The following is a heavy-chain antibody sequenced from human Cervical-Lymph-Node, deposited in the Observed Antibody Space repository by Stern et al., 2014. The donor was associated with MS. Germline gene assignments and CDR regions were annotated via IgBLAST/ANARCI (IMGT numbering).Heavy chain of an antibody. V-gene: IGHV3-20*01. CDR2: IYYNGGST. CDR3: ARAFCTGGVCYSFPFYGMDV. D-gene: IGHD2-8*02. Sequence: DVQLVESGGGVVRPGGSLRLSCAGSGFIFGDYGMRWVRPGPGKGPELVYAIYYNGGSTDYAAAVKGRFTISRDNAKKSLYLRMNSLRVEDTAVYHCARAFCTGGVCYSFPFYGMDVWGQGTTVTVSS. CDR1: GFIFGDYG. J-gene: IGHJ6*02.